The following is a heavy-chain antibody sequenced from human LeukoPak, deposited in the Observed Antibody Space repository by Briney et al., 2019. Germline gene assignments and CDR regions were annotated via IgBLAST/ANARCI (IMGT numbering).Heavy chain of an antibody. CDR2: INPNSGGT. CDR1: GCTFTGYY. Sequence: GASVKVSCKASGCTFTGYYMHWVREAPGQGLEWMGWINPNSGGTNYAQKFQGRVTMTTDTSTSTAYMELRSLRSDDTAVYYCVRESGGYYGGAFDYWGQGTLVTVSS. J-gene: IGHJ4*02. D-gene: IGHD3-22*01. CDR3: VRESGGYYGGAFDY. V-gene: IGHV1-2*02.